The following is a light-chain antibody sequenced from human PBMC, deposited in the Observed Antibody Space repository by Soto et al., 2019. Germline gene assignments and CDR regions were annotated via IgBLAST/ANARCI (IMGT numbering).Light chain of an antibody. CDR2: TAS. J-gene: IGKJ1*01. CDR1: QDISKW. CDR3: QQSYSSWWT. V-gene: IGKV1-12*01. Sequence: DIQMTQSPSSVSASVGDRVTITCRASQDISKWIAWYQQKPGRAPKLLIHTASTIQREVPSRFSVSGSGTDFTLTINSLQPEDFATYFCQQSYSSWWTFGQGTKVDIK.